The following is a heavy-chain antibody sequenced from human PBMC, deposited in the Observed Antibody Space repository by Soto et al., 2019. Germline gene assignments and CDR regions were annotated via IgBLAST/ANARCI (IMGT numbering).Heavy chain of an antibody. D-gene: IGHD2-21*02. Sequence: VGSLRLSCAASGFTFGNYAMNWVRQAPGKGLEWISSISDPGTSTYYANSVKGRFSMSRDNSKNTLFLQMNRLRADDTAVYFCAKSLVTPSDAFDLWGRGTLVTVSS. CDR1: GFTFGNYA. V-gene: IGHV3-23*01. J-gene: IGHJ3*01. CDR3: AKSLVTPSDAFDL. CDR2: ISDPGTST.